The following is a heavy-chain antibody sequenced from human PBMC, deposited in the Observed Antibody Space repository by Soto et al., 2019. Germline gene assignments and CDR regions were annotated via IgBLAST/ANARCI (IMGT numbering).Heavy chain of an antibody. CDR2: IYSGGST. V-gene: IGHV3-66*01. Sequence: PWGSLRLSCAASGFTVSSNYMSWVRQAPGKGLEWVSVIYSGGSTYYADSVKGRFTISRDNSKNTLYLQMNSLRAEDTAVYYCARIDGGWYLHDAFDIWGQGTMVTVSS. J-gene: IGHJ3*02. CDR3: ARIDGGWYLHDAFDI. CDR1: GFTVSSNY. D-gene: IGHD6-19*01.